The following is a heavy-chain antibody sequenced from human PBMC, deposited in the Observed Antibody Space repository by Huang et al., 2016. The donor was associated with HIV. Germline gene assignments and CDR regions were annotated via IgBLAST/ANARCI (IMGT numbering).Heavy chain of an antibody. CDR3: ARILMYYNSSGYGFDY. D-gene: IGHD3-22*01. J-gene: IGHJ4*02. Sequence: QVQLQQWGAGLLKPSETLSLTCAVYGGSFSGYYWRWIRQPPGKGLEWIGEINHSGSTNYNPSLKSRVTRSVDTSKNQFSLKLSAVTAADTAVYYCARILMYYNSSGYGFDYWGQGTLVTVSS. V-gene: IGHV4-34*01. CDR1: GGSFSGYY. CDR2: INHSGST.